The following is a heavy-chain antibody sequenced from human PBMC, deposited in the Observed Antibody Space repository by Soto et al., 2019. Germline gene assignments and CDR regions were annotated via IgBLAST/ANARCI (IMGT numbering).Heavy chain of an antibody. CDR1: GFTFSSYS. J-gene: IGHJ6*02. V-gene: IGHV3-21*01. CDR2: ISSSSSYI. D-gene: IGHD2-2*01. Sequence: PGGSLRLSCAASGFTFSSYSMNWVRQAPGKGLEWVSSISSSSSYIYYADSVKGRFTISRDNAKNSLYLQMNSLRAEDTAAYYCAREIVVVPAATLYYYYGMDVWGQGTTVTVSS. CDR3: AREIVVVPAATLYYYYGMDV.